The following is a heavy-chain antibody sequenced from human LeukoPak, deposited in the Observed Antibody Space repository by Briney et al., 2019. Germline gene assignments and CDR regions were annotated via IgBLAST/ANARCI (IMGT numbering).Heavy chain of an antibody. CDR3: ASVDFWSGYHFDY. V-gene: IGHV3-33*01. Sequence: GGSLRLSRAASGFTFSTYGMHWVRQAPGKGLEWVAVIWYDGSNKYYADSVKGRFTISRDNSKNTLYLQMNSLRAEDTAVYYCASVDFWSGYHFDYWGQGTLVTVSS. CDR2: IWYDGSNK. J-gene: IGHJ4*02. CDR1: GFTFSTYG. D-gene: IGHD3-3*01.